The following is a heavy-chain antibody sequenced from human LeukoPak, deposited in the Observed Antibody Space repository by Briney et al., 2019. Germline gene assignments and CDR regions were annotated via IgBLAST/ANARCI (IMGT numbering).Heavy chain of an antibody. V-gene: IGHV3-21*01. CDR1: GFTFSTYS. D-gene: IGHD3-10*01. CDR3: ARVGFSGETQSDY. J-gene: IGHJ4*02. CDR2: ISSSNSYI. Sequence: GGSLRLSCAASGFTFSTYSMNWVRQAPGKGLEWVSSISSSNSYIFYADSVKGRFTISRDNAKNSLYLQMNSLRAEDTAVYYCARVGFSGETQSDYWGQGTLVTVSS.